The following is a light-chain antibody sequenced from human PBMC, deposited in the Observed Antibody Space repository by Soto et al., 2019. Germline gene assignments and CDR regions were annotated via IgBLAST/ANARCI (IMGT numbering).Light chain of an antibody. J-gene: IGKJ5*01. CDR3: QQYNNWPAIT. CDR1: QSVRST. CDR2: AAS. Sequence: EIVMTQSPATLSVSPGERATLSCRASQSVRSTLAWYQQNPGQAPRLLIYAASTRATGLPATFSGSGSGTQFTLTISSLQAEDFAVYYCQQYNNWPAITFGQGTRLENK. V-gene: IGKV3D-15*01.